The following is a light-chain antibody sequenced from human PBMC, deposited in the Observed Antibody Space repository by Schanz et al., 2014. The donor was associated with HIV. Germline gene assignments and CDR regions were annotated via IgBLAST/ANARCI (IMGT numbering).Light chain of an antibody. J-gene: IGLJ1*01. Sequence: QSALTQPPSASGSPGQSVTISCTGTSSDIGAYNYVSWYQQHPGEAPKLLIFEVTKRPSGVPGRFSGSKSGDTASLTVSGLQAEDEADYYCSSYTSISTLVFGTGTKLTVL. CDR3: SSYTSISTLV. V-gene: IGLV2-8*01. CDR1: SSDIGAYNY. CDR2: EVT.